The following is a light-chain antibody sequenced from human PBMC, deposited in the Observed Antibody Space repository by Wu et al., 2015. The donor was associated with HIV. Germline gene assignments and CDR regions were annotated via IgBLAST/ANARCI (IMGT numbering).Light chain of an antibody. CDR1: QSISSDY. V-gene: IGKV3-20*01. CDR2: GTF. CDR3: QQFGYSPRT. J-gene: IGKJ1*01. Sequence: EIVLTQSPGTLSLSPGEGATLSCRASQSISSDYLTWYQHKPGQAPRLLIYGTFRRASGIPDRFSGSGSGTDFTLTINRLEPEDFAVYYCQQFGYSPRTFGQGPRWRSN.